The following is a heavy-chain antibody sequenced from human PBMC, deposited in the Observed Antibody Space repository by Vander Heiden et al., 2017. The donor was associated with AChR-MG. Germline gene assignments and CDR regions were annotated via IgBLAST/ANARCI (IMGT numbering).Heavy chain of an antibody. CDR3: ARVSPYYYDSSGQPDY. CDR2: IIPILGTA. Sequence: QVKLVQAGAEVTKPGSAVKVSCEASGGTFSSCTISWVRQAPGQGLEWMGRIIPILGTANYAQKFQGRVTITADKSTSTGYMELSSLRSEDTAVYYCARVSPYYYDSSGQPDYWGQGTLVTVSS. D-gene: IGHD3-22*01. V-gene: IGHV1-69*08. CDR1: GGTFSSCT. J-gene: IGHJ4*02.